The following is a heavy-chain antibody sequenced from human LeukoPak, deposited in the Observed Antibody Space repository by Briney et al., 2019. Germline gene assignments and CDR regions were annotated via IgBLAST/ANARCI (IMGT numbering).Heavy chain of an antibody. J-gene: IGHJ4*02. V-gene: IGHV4-59*12. CDR2: IYYSGST. CDR1: GGSISDYY. Sequence: PSGTLSLTCTVSGGSISDYYWNWIRQPPGKGLEWIGYIYYSGSTNYNPSLKSRVTISVDTSKNQFSLKLSSVTAADTAVYYCARGQRSCSGGSCYGPYFDYWGQGTLVTVSS. CDR3: ARGQRSCSGGSCYGPYFDY. D-gene: IGHD2-15*01.